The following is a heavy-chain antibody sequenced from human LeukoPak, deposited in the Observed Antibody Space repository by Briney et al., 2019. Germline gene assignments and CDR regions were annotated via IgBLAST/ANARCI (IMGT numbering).Heavy chain of an antibody. Sequence: GGSLTLSCAASRFTFSDYYMSWLRQAAGKGLEWVSYITGSGSTIYYADSVKGRFTISRDNAKNSLYPQMNSLRAEDTAVYYCARAGYYYYDRDVWGKGTTVTISS. J-gene: IGHJ6*03. V-gene: IGHV3-11*01. CDR1: RFTFSDYY. CDR2: ITGSGSTI. CDR3: ARAGYYYYDRDV.